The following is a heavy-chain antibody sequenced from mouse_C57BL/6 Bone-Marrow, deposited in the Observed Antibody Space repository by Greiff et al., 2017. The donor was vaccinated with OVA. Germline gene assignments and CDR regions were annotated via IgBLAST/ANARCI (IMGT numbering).Heavy chain of an antibody. CDR3: TRFYSCGSSYGYWYFDV. Sequence: EVMLVESGEGLVKPGGSLKLSCAASGFTFSSYAMSLVRQTPEKRLEWVAYISCGGDYIYYADTVKGRFTISRDNARNTLYLHMSSLKSEDTAMYYCTRFYSCGSSYGYWYFDVWGTGTTVTVSS. D-gene: IGHD1-1*01. CDR2: ISCGGDYI. V-gene: IGHV5-9-1*02. J-gene: IGHJ1*03. CDR1: GFTFSSYA.